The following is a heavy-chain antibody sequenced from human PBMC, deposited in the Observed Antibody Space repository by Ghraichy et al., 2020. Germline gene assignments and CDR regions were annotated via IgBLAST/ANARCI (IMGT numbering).Heavy chain of an antibody. Sequence: LSLTCAASGFTFRSYGMHWVRQAPGKGLEWVAVISYDGTNKYYADSVRGRFGISRDNSKNTLYLQMDSLRAEDTAVYYCAKDRNYGDYDLAYYFDYWGQGTLVTVSS. D-gene: IGHD4-17*01. CDR3: AKDRNYGDYDLAYYFDY. CDR1: GFTFRSYG. V-gene: IGHV3-30*18. J-gene: IGHJ4*02. CDR2: ISYDGTNK.